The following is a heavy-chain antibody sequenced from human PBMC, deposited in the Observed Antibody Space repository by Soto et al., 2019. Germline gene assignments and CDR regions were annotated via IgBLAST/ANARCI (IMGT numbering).Heavy chain of an antibody. V-gene: IGHV5-10-1*01. CDR1: GYSFTSYW. J-gene: IGHJ6*02. CDR3: ARQRVVVPHYYYYYGMDV. D-gene: IGHD2-21*01. Sequence: GESLKISCKGSGYSFTSYWISWVRQMPGKGLEWMGRIDPSDSYTNYSPSFQGHATISADKSISTAYLQWSSLKASDTAMYYCARQRVVVPHYYYYYGMDVWGQGTTVTVSS. CDR2: IDPSDSYT.